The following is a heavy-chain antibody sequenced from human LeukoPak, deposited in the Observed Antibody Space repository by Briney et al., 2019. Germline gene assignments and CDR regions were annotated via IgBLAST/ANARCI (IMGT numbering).Heavy chain of an antibody. CDR1: GFTFSSYE. D-gene: IGHD6-13*01. CDR3: AKDIIAAAGAAQCFDY. V-gene: IGHV3-48*03. Sequence: PGGSLRLSCAASGFTFSSYEMNWVRQAPGKGLEWVSYISSSGSTVYYADSVKGRFTISRDNAKNSLYLQMNSLRAEDTALYYCAKDIIAAAGAAQCFDYWGQGTLVTVSS. J-gene: IGHJ4*02. CDR2: ISSSGSTV.